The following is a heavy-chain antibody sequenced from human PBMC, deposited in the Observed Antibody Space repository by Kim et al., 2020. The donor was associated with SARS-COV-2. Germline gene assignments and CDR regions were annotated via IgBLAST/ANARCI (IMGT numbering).Heavy chain of an antibody. CDR1: GFTFSSYA. D-gene: IGHD6-13*01. J-gene: IGHJ4*02. CDR2: ISGSGGST. CDR3: AKSAAGYSSSWYGYYFDY. Sequence: GGSLRLSCAASGFTFSSYAMSWVRQAPGKGLEWVSAISGSGGSTYYADSVKGRFTISRDNSKNTLYLQMNSLRAEDTAVYYCAKSAAGYSSSWYGYYFDYWGQGTLVTVSS. V-gene: IGHV3-23*01.